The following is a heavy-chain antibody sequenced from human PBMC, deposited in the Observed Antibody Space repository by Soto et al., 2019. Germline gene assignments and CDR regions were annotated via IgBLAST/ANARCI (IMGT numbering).Heavy chain of an antibody. D-gene: IGHD1-1*01. CDR2: IFYSGTT. CDR1: GDAISSADYY. J-gene: IGHJ6*02. CDR3: ARDLWVEPELYYYGMDV. Sequence: SETLSLTCTVSGDAISSADYYWSWIRQTPGKGLEWIGHIFYSGTTYYNPSLKSRLTISVDTSKNHFSLRLTSVTAADTAVYYCARDLWVEPELYYYGMDVWGQGTTVTVSS. V-gene: IGHV4-30-4*01.